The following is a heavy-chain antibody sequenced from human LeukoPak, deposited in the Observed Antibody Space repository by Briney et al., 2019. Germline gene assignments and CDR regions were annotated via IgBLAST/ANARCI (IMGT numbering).Heavy chain of an antibody. CDR1: GYSFTDYW. Sequence: GESLKISCKGSGYSFTDYWIGWARQMPGKGLEWMGIIYPSDSDTKYSPSFQGQVTISVDKSISTAYLQWSSLKTSDSAMDYCAKGYWYFDLWGRGTLLTVSS. CDR3: AKGYWYFDL. V-gene: IGHV5-51*01. J-gene: IGHJ2*01. CDR2: IYPSDSDT.